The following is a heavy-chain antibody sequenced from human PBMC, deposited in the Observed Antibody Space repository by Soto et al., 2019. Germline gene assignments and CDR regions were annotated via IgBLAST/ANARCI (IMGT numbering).Heavy chain of an antibody. D-gene: IGHD5-12*01. CDR1: GGSITSGGYY. CDR3: ARDHHGFNKAFDI. CDR2: VYSSGRT. J-gene: IGHJ3*02. V-gene: IGHV4-31*03. Sequence: QLQLQESGPGLLRPSQTLSLTCSVSGGSITSGGYYWGWIRQLPGKGLEWVAYVYSSGRTYYNPSLESRLSISLDTSKNQFSLILRSVTVADTAIYYCARDHHGFNKAFDIWGQGAMVTVSS.